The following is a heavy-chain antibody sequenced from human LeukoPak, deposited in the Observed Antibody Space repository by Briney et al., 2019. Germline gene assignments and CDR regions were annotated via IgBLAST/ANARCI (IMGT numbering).Heavy chain of an antibody. V-gene: IGHV1-18*01. D-gene: IGHD3-10*01. CDR1: GYTFTSYG. CDR2: ISAYNGNT. Sequence: GASVKVSCKASGYTFTSYGISWVRQAPGQGLEWMGWISAYNGNTNYAQKLQGRVTMTTDTSTSTAYMELRSLRSDDTAVYYCARDLSPYYGSGSYYNWFDPWGQGTLVTVSS. CDR3: ARDLSPYYGSGSYYNWFDP. J-gene: IGHJ5*02.